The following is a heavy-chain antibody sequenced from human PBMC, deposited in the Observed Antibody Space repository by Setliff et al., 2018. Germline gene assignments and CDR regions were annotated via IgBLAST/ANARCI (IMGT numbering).Heavy chain of an antibody. V-gene: IGHV1-18*01. CDR2: ISTYNGDT. Sequence: ASVKVSCKASGYIFTSYGFSWVRQAPGQGLEWMGWISTYNGDTNYAQNLQGRVTMTTDTSTSTAYMELRSLRSDDTAVYYCARDRRNIVVAVVNAAFDIWGQGTMVTVSS. D-gene: IGHD2-15*01. J-gene: IGHJ3*02. CDR1: GYIFTSYG. CDR3: ARDRRNIVVAVVNAAFDI.